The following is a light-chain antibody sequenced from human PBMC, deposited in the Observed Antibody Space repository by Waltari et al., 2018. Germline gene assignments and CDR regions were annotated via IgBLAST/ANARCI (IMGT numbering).Light chain of an antibody. CDR1: NIENTY. V-gene: IGLV1-51*01. CDR2: DND. J-gene: IGLJ3*02. CDR3: GAWDISLSAWV. Sequence: QSVLTQPPSVSAAPGQRVTIYCSNIENTYVSWYQQLPGTAPKLLIYDNDKRPSGIPDRFSGSKSGTSATLGITGLQTGDEADYYCGAWDISLSAWVFGGGTKLTVL.